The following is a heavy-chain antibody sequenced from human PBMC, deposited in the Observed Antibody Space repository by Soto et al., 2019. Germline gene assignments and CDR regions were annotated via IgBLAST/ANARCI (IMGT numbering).Heavy chain of an antibody. V-gene: IGHV4-59*01. CDR3: ARGESSSPTIYGMDV. J-gene: IGHJ6*02. Sequence: GKGLEWIGYIYYSGSTNYNPSLKSRVTISVDTSKNQFSLKLSSVTAADTAVYYCARGESSSPTIYGMDVWGQGSTVIVSS. CDR2: IYYSGST. D-gene: IGHD6-13*01.